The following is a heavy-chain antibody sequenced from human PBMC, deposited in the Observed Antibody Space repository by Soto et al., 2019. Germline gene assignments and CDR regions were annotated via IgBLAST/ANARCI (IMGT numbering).Heavy chain of an antibody. V-gene: IGHV4-59*08. CDR2: IYYSGST. CDR1: GGSISSYY. Sequence: QVQLQESGPGLVKPSETLSLTCTVSGGSISSYYWSWIRQPPGKGLEWIGYIYYSGSTNYNPSLQSRFTXXVDTSKNQFSLKLSSVTAADTAVYYCARFNWYFDLWGRGTLVTVSS. J-gene: IGHJ2*01. CDR3: ARFNWYFDL.